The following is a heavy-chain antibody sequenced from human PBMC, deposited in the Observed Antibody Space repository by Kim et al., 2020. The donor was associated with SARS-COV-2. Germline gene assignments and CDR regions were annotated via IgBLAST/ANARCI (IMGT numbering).Heavy chain of an antibody. CDR3: ARGQGDSYGYVPKPYGMD. CDR2: INHSGST. Sequence: SETLSLTCAVYGGSFSGYYWSWIRQPPGKGLEWIGEINHSGSTNYNPSLKSRVTISVDTSKNQFSLKLSSVTAADTAVYYCARGQGDSYGYVPKPYGMD. D-gene: IGHD5-18*01. CDR1: GGSFSGYY. J-gene: IGHJ6*01. V-gene: IGHV4-34*01.